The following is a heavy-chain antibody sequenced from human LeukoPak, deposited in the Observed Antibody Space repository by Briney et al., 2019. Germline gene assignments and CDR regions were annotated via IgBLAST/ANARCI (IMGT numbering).Heavy chain of an antibody. J-gene: IGHJ5*02. CDR1: GGTISNYY. CDR2: IYYSGST. Sequence: SETLSLTCTVSGGTISNYYWSWIRQPPGKGLEWIGYIYYSGSTNYNPSLKSRVTISVDTSKNQFSLKLSSVTAADTAVYYCARLDYGSGSYYNEAPFDPWGQGTLVTVSS. CDR3: ARLDYGSGSYYNEAPFDP. D-gene: IGHD3-10*01. V-gene: IGHV4-59*01.